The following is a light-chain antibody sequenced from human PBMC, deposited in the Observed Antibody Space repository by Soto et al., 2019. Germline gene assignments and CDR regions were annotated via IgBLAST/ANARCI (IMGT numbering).Light chain of an antibody. CDR1: QTIRSNY. CDR3: QQYGSSPWT. CDR2: GAS. V-gene: IGKV3-20*01. J-gene: IGKJ1*01. Sequence: ETVLTQSPGTLSLSPGERATLSCRASQTIRSNYLAWYRQTPGQAPRLLIYGASNRATGIADRFSGSRSGTYFPLIISRLEPEDFALYYCQQYGSSPWTFGQGTKVEIK.